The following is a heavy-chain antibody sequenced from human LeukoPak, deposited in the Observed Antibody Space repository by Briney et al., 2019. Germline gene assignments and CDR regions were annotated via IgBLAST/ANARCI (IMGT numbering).Heavy chain of an antibody. CDR3: AKGETGRHELDS. D-gene: IGHD3-9*01. V-gene: IGHV3-23*01. CDR1: VFTFSNYA. CDR2: ISNSGGIT. Sequence: GGSLRLSCAASVFTFSNYAMSWVRQTPGKGLEWVSSISNSGGITYYADSVKGRFTISRENSKNTLTLQMTSLRADNTAVYYCAKGETGRHELDSWGPRNLVTVS. J-gene: IGHJ4*02.